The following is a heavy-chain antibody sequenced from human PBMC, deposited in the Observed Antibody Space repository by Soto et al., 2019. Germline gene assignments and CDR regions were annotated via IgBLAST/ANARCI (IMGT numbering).Heavy chain of an antibody. CDR2: IYHSGST. CDR1: GGSISSGGYS. V-gene: IGHV4-30-2*01. CDR3: AGGIAARPLGY. D-gene: IGHD6-6*01. Sequence: QLQLQESGSGLVKPSQTLSLTCAVSGGSISSGGYSWSWIRQPPGKGLEWIGYIYHSGSTYYNPSRKSRVTISVGRSKHQFSLKLSSVTAADTAVYYCAGGIAARPLGYWGQGTLVTVSS. J-gene: IGHJ4*02.